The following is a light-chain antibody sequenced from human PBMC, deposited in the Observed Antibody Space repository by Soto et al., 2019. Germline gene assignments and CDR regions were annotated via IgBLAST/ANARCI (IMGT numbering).Light chain of an antibody. CDR2: DVA. CDR1: ANDVRAYNY. Sequence: PTQAGPVSGSPGQSFNISCTRTANDVRAYNYVSWYQQHPGRPPELMIYDVARWPSGVPDRFSGSKSGNTASLTISGLQAEDEADYFCCSYAGGYTYLFGTGTKVTVL. J-gene: IGLJ1*01. V-gene: IGLV2-11*01. CDR3: CSYAGGYTYL.